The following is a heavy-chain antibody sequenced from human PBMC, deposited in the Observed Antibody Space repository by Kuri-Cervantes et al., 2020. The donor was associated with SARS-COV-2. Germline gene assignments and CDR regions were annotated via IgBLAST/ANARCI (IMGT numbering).Heavy chain of an antibody. CDR1: GLTFSSYA. V-gene: IGHV3-30-3*01. Sequence: GGSLRLSCAASGLTFSSYAMHWVRQAPGKGLEWVAVISYDGSNKYYADSVKGRFTISRDNSKNTLYLQMTSLRAEDTAVYYCAREDIVVVPAAIAHTYNWFDPWGQGTLVTVSS. CDR3: AREDIVVVPAAIAHTYNWFDP. D-gene: IGHD2-2*01. J-gene: IGHJ5*02. CDR2: ISYDGSNK.